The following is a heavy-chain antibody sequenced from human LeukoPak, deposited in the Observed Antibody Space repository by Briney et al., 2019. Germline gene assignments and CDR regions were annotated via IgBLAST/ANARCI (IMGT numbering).Heavy chain of an antibody. CDR3: ASARGSNYGSLGD. Sequence: PGGSLRLSCAASGFTFSSYAMHWVRQAPGKGLEYVSAISGNGGSTYYANSVKGRFTVSRDNSKNTLYLQMNSLRAEDTAVYYCASARGSNYGSLGDWGQGTLVTVSS. J-gene: IGHJ4*02. V-gene: IGHV3-64*01. CDR1: GFTFSSYA. CDR2: ISGNGGST. D-gene: IGHD5-18*01.